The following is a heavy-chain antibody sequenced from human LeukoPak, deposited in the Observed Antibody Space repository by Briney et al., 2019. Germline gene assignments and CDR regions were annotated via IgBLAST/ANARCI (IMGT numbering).Heavy chain of an antibody. Sequence: ASVKVSCKASGYTFTSYGISRVRQAPGQGLEWMGWISAYNGNTNYAQKLQGRVTMTTDTSTSTAYMELRSLRSDDTAVYYCARVGSSGWSTNYFDYWGQGTLVTVSS. D-gene: IGHD6-19*01. CDR2: ISAYNGNT. J-gene: IGHJ4*02. V-gene: IGHV1-18*01. CDR3: ARVGSSGWSTNYFDY. CDR1: GYTFTSYG.